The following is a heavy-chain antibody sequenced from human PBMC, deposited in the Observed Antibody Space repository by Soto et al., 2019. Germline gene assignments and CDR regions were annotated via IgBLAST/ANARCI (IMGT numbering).Heavy chain of an antibody. CDR1: GGSISSDGNY. J-gene: IGHJ6*02. D-gene: IGHD3-10*01. CDR2: IYYSGST. V-gene: IGHV4-31*03. CDR3: ARARMVRGIIYYYGMDV. Sequence: QVQLQESGPGLVKSSQTLSLTCTVSGGSISSDGNYWSWIRPHPGKGLEWIGYIYYSGSTNYNPSLKSRVTISVDTSKNQFSLKLNSVTAADTAVYYCARARMVRGIIYYYGMDVWGQGTTVTVSS.